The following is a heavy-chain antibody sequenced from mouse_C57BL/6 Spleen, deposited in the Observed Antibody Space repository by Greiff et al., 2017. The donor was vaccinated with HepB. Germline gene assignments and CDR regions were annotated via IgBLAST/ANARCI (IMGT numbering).Heavy chain of an antibody. Sequence: EVQLQQSGAELVKPGASVKLSCTASGFNIKDYYMHWVKQRTEQGLEWIGRIDPEDGETKYAPKFQGKATITAATYSNTAYLQLSSMTSADAAVYYCAARFPSFDYWGQGTTLTVSS. CDR3: AARFPSFDY. V-gene: IGHV14-2*01. J-gene: IGHJ2*01. CDR2: IDPEDGET. CDR1: GFNIKDYY.